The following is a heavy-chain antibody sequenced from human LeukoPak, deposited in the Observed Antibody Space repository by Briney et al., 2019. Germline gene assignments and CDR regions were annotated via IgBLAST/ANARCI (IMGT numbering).Heavy chain of an antibody. J-gene: IGHJ5*02. Sequence: ASVKVSCKASGGTFSSYAISWVRQAPGQGLEWMGGIIPIFGTANYAQKFQGRVTITTDESTSTAYMELSSLRSVDTAVYYCASGLVDTAMLNWFDPWGQGTLVTVSS. CDR3: ASGLVDTAMLNWFDP. CDR1: GGTFSSYA. V-gene: IGHV1-69*05. D-gene: IGHD5-18*01. CDR2: IIPIFGTA.